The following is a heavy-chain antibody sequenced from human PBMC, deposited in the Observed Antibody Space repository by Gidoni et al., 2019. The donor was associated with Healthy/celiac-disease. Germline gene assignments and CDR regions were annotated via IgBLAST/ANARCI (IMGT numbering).Heavy chain of an antibody. D-gene: IGHD4-17*01. J-gene: IGHJ2*01. CDR2: IIPIFGTA. CDR1: GGTFSSYA. V-gene: IGHV1-69*01. Sequence: QVQLVQSGAEVKKPGSSVKVSCKASGGTFSSYAINWVRQAPGQGLEWMGRIIPIFGTANYAQKFQGRVTITADESTSTAYMELSSLRSEDTAMYYCARDPRYGDYYGDWFFDLWGRGTLVTVSS. CDR3: ARDPRYGDYYGDWFFDL.